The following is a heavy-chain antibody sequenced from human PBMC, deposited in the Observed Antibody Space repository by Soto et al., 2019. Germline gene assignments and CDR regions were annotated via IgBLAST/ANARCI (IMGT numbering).Heavy chain of an antibody. CDR3: ANLPTPPYSSSWYYYYYGMDV. CDR2: ISGSGGST. D-gene: IGHD6-13*01. CDR1: GFTFSSYA. V-gene: IGHV3-23*01. Sequence: GGSLRLSCAASGFTFSSYAMSWFRQAPGKGLEWVSAISGSGGSTYYADSVKGRFTISRDNSKNTLYLQMNSLRAEDTAVYYCANLPTPPYSSSWYYYYYGMDVWGQGTTVTVSS. J-gene: IGHJ6*02.